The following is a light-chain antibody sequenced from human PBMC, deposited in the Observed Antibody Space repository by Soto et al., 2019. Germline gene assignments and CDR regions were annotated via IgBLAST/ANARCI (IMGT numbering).Light chain of an antibody. J-gene: IGLJ1*01. V-gene: IGLV2-14*01. CDR3: SSYTSTYTYV. CDR1: SSDVGGYNY. Sequence: QSALTQPASVSGSPRQSITISCTGTSSDVGGYNYVSWYQHHPGKVPKLMIYEVSNRPSGVSNRFSGSKSGNTASLTISGLQAEDEADYYCSSYTSTYTYVFGTGTKVTVL. CDR2: EVS.